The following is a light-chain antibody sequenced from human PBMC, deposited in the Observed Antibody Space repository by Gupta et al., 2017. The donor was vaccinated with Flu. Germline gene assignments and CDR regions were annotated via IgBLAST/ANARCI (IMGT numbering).Light chain of an antibody. V-gene: IGKV1-39*01. CDR3: QQSYSRPWT. Sequence: PSSLSASVGDRVTITCRASQNIRRYLSWYQQKPGKAPKLPIYGASSLQSGVPSTFSGSGSGTDFTLTISSLQPEDFATYYCQQSYSRPWTFGQGTEVEIK. J-gene: IGKJ1*01. CDR1: QNIRRY. CDR2: GAS.